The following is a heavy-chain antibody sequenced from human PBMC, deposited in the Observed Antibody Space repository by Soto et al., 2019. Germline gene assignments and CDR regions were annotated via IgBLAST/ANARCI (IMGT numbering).Heavy chain of an antibody. CDR2: IIPIFGTA. J-gene: IGHJ3*02. CDR3: ARGCGRSYFSDGSCYSDDTFDI. V-gene: IGHV1-69*13. CDR1: GATFSSYA. Sequence: GASVKLSCKASGATFSSYAISWVRHAPGQGLERMGGIIPIFGTANYAQKFQGRVTITADESTSTAYMELSSLRSEDTAVYYCARGCGRSYFSDGSCYSDDTFDIWGRGTLVTVSS. D-gene: IGHD2-15*01.